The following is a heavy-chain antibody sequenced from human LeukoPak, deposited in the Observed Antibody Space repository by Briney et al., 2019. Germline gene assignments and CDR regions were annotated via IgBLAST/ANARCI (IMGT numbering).Heavy chain of an antibody. D-gene: IGHD1-26*01. CDR3: AKDEIVGASILGDFDY. CDR2: ISGSGGST. V-gene: IGHV3-23*01. CDR1: GFTFSSYA. Sequence: GGSLRLSCVASGFTFSSYAMSWVRQAPGKGLEWVSAISGSGGSTYYADSVKGRFTISRDNSKNTLYLQMNSLRAEDTAVYYCAKDEIVGASILGDFDYWGQGTLVTVSS. J-gene: IGHJ4*02.